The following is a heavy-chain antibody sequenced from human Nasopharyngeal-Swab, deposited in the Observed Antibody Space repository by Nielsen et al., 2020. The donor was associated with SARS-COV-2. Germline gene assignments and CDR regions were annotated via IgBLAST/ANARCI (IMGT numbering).Heavy chain of an antibody. J-gene: IGHJ6*02. CDR2: INHSGST. Sequence: GSLRLSCAVYGGSFSGYYWSWIRQPPGKGLEWIGEINHSGSTNYNPSLKSRVTISVDTSKNQFSLKLSSVTAADTAVYYCASVRAITTFGVVIERYGMDVWGQGTTVTVSS. D-gene: IGHD3-3*01. V-gene: IGHV4-34*01. CDR1: GGSFSGYY. CDR3: ASVRAITTFGVVIERYGMDV.